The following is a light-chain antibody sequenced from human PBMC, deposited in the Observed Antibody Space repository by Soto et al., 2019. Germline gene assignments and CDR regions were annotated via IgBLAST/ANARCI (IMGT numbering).Light chain of an antibody. CDR1: SSDIGAGYH. Sequence: QAVVTQPPSVSGAPGQRVTISCTGCSSDIGAGYHVHWYQQLPGTAPKLLIYGNNNRPSGVPDRFSGSKSGTSASLAITGLQAEDEADYYCQAYDSSLSVSVFGGGTKLTVL. J-gene: IGLJ3*02. CDR2: GNN. CDR3: QAYDSSLSVSV. V-gene: IGLV1-40*01.